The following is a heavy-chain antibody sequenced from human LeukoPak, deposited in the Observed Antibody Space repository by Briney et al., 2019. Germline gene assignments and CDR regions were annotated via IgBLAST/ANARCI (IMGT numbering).Heavy chain of an antibody. CDR3: ARMTTVSGRIDY. CDR1: GGSISSGDYY. D-gene: IGHD4-17*01. J-gene: IGHJ4*02. CDR2: IYYSGST. Sequence: SETLPLTCTVSGGSISSGDYYWSWIRQPPGKGLEWIGYIYYSGSTYYNPSLKSRVTISVDTSKNQFSLKLSSVTAADTAVYYCARMTTVSGRIDYWGQGTLVTVSS. V-gene: IGHV4-30-4*08.